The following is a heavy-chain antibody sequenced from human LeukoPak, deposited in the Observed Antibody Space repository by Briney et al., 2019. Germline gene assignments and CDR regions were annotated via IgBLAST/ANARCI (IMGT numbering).Heavy chain of an antibody. CDR3: ARDSRTGITGTGGDY. CDR2: IIPIFGTA. D-gene: IGHD1-7*01. V-gene: IGHV1-69*05. J-gene: IGHJ4*02. Sequence: SVKVSCKASGGTFSSYAISWVRQAPGQGLEWMGGIIPIFGTANYAQKFQGRVTITTDESTSTAYMELSSLRSEDTAVYYCARDSRTGITGTGGDYWGQGTLVTVSS. CDR1: GGTFSSYA.